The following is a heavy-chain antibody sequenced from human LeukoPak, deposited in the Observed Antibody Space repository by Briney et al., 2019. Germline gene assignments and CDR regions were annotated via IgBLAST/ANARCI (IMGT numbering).Heavy chain of an antibody. Sequence: GGSLRLSCAASGFTFSIYWMHWVRQAPGKGLVWVSHINSDGSSTSYADSVKGRFTISRDNAKKTLYLQMNSLRVEDTAVYYCARGDVRLWFGESPTGGRGTLVTVSS. CDR1: GFTFSIYW. J-gene: IGHJ4*02. CDR3: ARGDVRLWFGESPT. V-gene: IGHV3-74*01. D-gene: IGHD3-10*01. CDR2: INSDGSST.